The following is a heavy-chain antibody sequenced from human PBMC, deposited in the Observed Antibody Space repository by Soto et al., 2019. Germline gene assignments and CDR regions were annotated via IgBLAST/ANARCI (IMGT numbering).Heavy chain of an antibody. J-gene: IGHJ3*02. V-gene: IGHV4-31*03. CDR3: ARFSPRDAFDI. CDR2: IYYSGST. CDR1: GGSISSGGYY. Sequence: SETLSLTCTVSGGSISSGGYYWSWIRQHPGKGLEWIGYIYYSGSTYYNLSLKSRVTISVDTSKNQSSLKLSSVTAADTAVYYCARFSPRDAFDIWGQGTMVTVSS.